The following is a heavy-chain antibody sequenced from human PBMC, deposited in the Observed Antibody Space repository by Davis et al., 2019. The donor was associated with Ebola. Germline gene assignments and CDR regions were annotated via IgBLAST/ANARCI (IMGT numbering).Heavy chain of an antibody. CDR2: ISGSGGST. CDR3: AKGHVLRFLEWSRRYYYYYGMDV. D-gene: IGHD3-3*01. CDR1: GFTFSNYA. Sequence: PGGSLRLSCAASGFTFSNYAMSWVRQAPGKGLEWVSAISGSGGSTYYADSVKGRFTISRDNSKNTLYLQMNSLRAEDTAVYYCAKGHVLRFLEWSRRYYYYYGMDVWGQGTTVTVSS. J-gene: IGHJ6*02. V-gene: IGHV3-23*01.